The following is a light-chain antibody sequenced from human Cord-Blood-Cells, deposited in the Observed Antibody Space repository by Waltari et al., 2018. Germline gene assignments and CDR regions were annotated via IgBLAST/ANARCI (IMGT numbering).Light chain of an antibody. CDR3: AAWDDSLNVVV. Sequence: QSVLTQPPSASGTPGQRVTISCPGSSPNIGSNTVNWYQQLPGTAPKLLIYSNNQRPSGVPDRFSGSKSGTSASLAISGLQSEDEADYYCAAWDDSLNVVVFGGGTKLTVL. CDR2: SNN. V-gene: IGLV1-44*01. J-gene: IGLJ2*01. CDR1: SPNIGSNT.